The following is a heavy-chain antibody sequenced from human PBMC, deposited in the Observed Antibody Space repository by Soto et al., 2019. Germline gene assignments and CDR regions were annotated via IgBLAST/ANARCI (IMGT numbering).Heavy chain of an antibody. V-gene: IGHV4-34*01. Sequence: ASETLSLTCDVYGGSFNGYYWTWIRQPPGKGLEWIAEINHSGSTNYNPSLRSRVTMSVDTSKNQFSLKLTSVTAADTAVYFCARPVWFGNMGYFDPWGQGTLVTVSS. CDR3: ARPVWFGNMGYFDP. J-gene: IGHJ4*02. D-gene: IGHD3-10*01. CDR2: INHSGST. CDR1: GGSFNGYY.